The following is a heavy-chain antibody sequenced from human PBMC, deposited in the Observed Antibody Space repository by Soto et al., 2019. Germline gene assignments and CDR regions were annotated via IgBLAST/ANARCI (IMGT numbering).Heavy chain of an antibody. V-gene: IGHV3-30*18. Sequence: GGSLRLSCAASGFTFSSYGMHWVRQAPGKGLEWVAVISYDGSNKYYADSVKGRFTISRDNSKNTLYLQMNSLRAEDTAVYYCAKDLVGYCSGGSCYAFDYWGQGTLVTVSS. CDR2: ISYDGSNK. D-gene: IGHD2-15*01. CDR3: AKDLVGYCSGGSCYAFDY. CDR1: GFTFSSYG. J-gene: IGHJ4*02.